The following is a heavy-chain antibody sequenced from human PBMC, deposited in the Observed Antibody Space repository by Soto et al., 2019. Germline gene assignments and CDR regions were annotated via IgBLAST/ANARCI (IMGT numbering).Heavy chain of an antibody. D-gene: IGHD3-3*01. V-gene: IGHV5-51*01. CDR1: GYSFTSYW. CDR2: IYPGDSDT. J-gene: IGHJ6*02. Sequence: PGESLKISCKGSGYSFTSYWIGWVRQMPGKGLEWMGIIYPGDSDTRYSPSFQGQVTISADKSISTAYLQWSSLKASDTAMYYCARQLSYDFWSGYYAHYYYGMDVWGQGTTVTVSS. CDR3: ARQLSYDFWSGYYAHYYYGMDV.